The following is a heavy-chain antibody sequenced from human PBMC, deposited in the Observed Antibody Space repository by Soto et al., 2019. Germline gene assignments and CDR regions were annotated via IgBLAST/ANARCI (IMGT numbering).Heavy chain of an antibody. V-gene: IGHV4-4*07. Sequence: PSETLSLTCTFSCASISSYHWSWIRQPAGKGLEWIGHIHSSGSTNYNPSLKSRVTMSVDTSKNQFSLRLMSLTAADTAVYYCARDQGVAVAGITGFDPWGQGSLVTVSS. CDR3: ARDQGVAVAGITGFDP. CDR2: IHSSGST. D-gene: IGHD3-22*01. CDR1: CASISSYH. J-gene: IGHJ5*02.